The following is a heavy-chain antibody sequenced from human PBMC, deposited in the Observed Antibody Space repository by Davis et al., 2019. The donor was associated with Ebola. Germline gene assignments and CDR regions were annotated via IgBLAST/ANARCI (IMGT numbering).Heavy chain of an antibody. J-gene: IGHJ4*02. CDR1: GGSVSSGSYY. CDR3: ARDLNSNYGWIDY. V-gene: IGHV4-61*01. CDR2: IYYSGST. D-gene: IGHD4-11*01. Sequence: PSETLSLTCTVSGGSVSSGSYYWSWIRQPPGKGLEWIGYIYYSGSTNYNPSLKSRVTISVDTSKNQFSLKLSSVTAADTAVYYCARDLNSNYGWIDYWGQGTLVTVSS.